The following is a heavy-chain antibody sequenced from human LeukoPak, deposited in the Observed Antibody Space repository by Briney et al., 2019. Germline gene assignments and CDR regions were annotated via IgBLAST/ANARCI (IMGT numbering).Heavy chain of an antibody. CDR2: IWYDGSNK. Sequence: GRSLRLSCAASGFTFSSYGMHWVRQAPGKGLEWVAVIWYDGSNKYYADSVKGRFTISRDNSKNTLYLQMNSLRAEDTAVYYCAREVLDYGAGSYYYYGVDVWGQGTTVTVSS. J-gene: IGHJ6*02. V-gene: IGHV3-33*01. CDR3: AREVLDYGAGSYYYYGVDV. CDR1: GFTFSSYG. D-gene: IGHD4-17*01.